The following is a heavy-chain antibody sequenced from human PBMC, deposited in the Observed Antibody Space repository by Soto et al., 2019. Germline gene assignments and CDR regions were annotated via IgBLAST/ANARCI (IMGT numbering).Heavy chain of an antibody. D-gene: IGHD3-22*01. CDR3: ARRFTMTVVVFDY. V-gene: IGHV4-39*01. CDR2: IYYSGNT. J-gene: IGHJ4*02. CDR1: GGSISSNNFY. Sequence: SETLSLTCTVSGGSISSNNFYWGWIRQPPGKGLEWIASIYYSGNTYYNSSLKSRVTISTDTSKNQFSLKLSSVTAADTAVYYCARRFTMTVVVFDYWGQGALVTVS.